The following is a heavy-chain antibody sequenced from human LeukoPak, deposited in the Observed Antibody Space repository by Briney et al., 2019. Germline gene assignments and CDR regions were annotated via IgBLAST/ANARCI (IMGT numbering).Heavy chain of an antibody. CDR2: LIPIYGSA. V-gene: IGHV1-69*05. D-gene: IGHD1-20*01. J-gene: IGHJ6*03. CDR3: ARKGITGSLGYYMDV. Sequence: ASVKVSCKASGGGFTFTSHAISWVRQAPGQGLEWMGGLIPIYGSANYAQKFQGRVTITTDESTSTAYMELSSLRSEDTAVYYCARKGITGSLGYYMDVWGKGTTVTVSS. CDR1: GGGFTFTSHA.